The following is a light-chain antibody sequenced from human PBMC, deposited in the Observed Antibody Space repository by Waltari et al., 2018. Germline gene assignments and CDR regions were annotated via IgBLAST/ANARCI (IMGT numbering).Light chain of an antibody. Sequence: EIVLTQSPATLSLSPGERATLSCRASQNIDIYLAWYQQKPGQAPRLLIYDAFYRATGIPARFSGSGSGTDFTLTISSLEPEDVAVYSCQQRYSWPLTFGGGTKVQF. J-gene: IGKJ4*01. V-gene: IGKV3-11*01. CDR2: DAF. CDR3: QQRYSWPLT. CDR1: QNIDIY.